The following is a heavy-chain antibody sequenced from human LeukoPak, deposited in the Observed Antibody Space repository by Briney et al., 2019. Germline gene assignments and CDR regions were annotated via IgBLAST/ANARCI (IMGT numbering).Heavy chain of an antibody. CDR1: GFTFSSYG. CDR2: ISYDGSNK. D-gene: IGHD3-10*01. J-gene: IGHJ4*02. CDR3: AMYGSGSYGYFDY. Sequence: GGSLRLSCAASGFTFSSYGMHWVRQAPGKGLEWVAVISYDGSNKYYADSVKGRFTISRDNSKNTLYLQMNSLRAEDTAVYYCAMYGSGSYGYFDYWGQGTPVTVSP. V-gene: IGHV3-30*03.